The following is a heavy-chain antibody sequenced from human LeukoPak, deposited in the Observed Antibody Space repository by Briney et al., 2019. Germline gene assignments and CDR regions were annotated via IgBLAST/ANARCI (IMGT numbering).Heavy chain of an antibody. V-gene: IGHV1-8*01. CDR2: MNPNSGNT. CDR1: GYTFTSYD. J-gene: IGHJ4*02. CDR3: ARGSEITMLFLR. D-gene: IGHD1-14*01. Sequence: ASVRVSCKASGYTFTSYDINWVRQATGQGLEWMGWMNPNSGNTGYAQKFQGRVTMTRNTSISTAYMELSSLRSEDTAVYYCARGSEITMLFLRWGQGTLVTVSS.